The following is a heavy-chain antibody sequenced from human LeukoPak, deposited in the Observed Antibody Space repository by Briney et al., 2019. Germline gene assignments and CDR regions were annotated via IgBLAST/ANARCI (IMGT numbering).Heavy chain of an antibody. J-gene: IGHJ4*02. Sequence: GASVKVSCKASGYTFTGYYMHWVRQAPGQGLEWMGWINPSSGGTNYAQKFQGRVTMTRDTSISTAYMELSRLRSDDTAVYYCARASSGSDLDYWGQGTLVTVSS. V-gene: IGHV1-2*02. CDR2: INPSSGGT. CDR3: ARASSGSDLDY. CDR1: GYTFTGYY. D-gene: IGHD1-26*01.